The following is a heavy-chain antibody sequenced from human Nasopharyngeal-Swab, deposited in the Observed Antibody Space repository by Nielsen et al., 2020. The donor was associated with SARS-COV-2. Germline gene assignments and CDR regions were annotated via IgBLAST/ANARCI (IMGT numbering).Heavy chain of an antibody. D-gene: IGHD6-19*01. CDR3: ARDAWGSGWFVDAFDI. Sequence: ASVKVSCKASGYTCTSYGISWVRQAPGQGLEWMGWISAYNGNTNYAQKLQGRVTMTTDTSTSTAYMELRSLRSDDTAVYYCARDAWGSGWFVDAFDIWGQGTMVTVSS. V-gene: IGHV1-18*01. CDR1: GYTCTSYG. CDR2: ISAYNGNT. J-gene: IGHJ3*02.